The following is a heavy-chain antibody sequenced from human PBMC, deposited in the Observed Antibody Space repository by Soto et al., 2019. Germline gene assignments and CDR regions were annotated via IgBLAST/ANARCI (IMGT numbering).Heavy chain of an antibody. CDR3: ARDLGYGGNPQGAIDI. J-gene: IGHJ3*02. Sequence: SAEVSCKDSGYTFTSYGISLVRQAPGQGLEWMGWVSAYNGNTNYAQKLQGRVTMTTDTSTSTAYMELRSLRSDDTAVDYCARDLGYGGNPQGAIDIWGQGTMVTV. CDR1: GYTFTSYG. D-gene: IGHD2-15*01. CDR2: VSAYNGNT. V-gene: IGHV1-18*01.